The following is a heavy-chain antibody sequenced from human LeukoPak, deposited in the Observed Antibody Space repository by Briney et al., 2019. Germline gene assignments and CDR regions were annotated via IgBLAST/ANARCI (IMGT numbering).Heavy chain of an antibody. V-gene: IGHV1-58*02. Sequence: GTSVKVSCKASGFTFSRSAMQWVRQARGQRLEWIGWLVVGSGNTNYAQKFQERVTITRDMSTNTAYMELSSLRSEDTAVYYCAADRDCSSASCYPYNIDSWGQGTLVTVSS. D-gene: IGHD2-2*01. J-gene: IGHJ4*02. CDR1: GFTFSRSA. CDR3: AADRDCSSASCYPYNIDS. CDR2: LVVGSGNT.